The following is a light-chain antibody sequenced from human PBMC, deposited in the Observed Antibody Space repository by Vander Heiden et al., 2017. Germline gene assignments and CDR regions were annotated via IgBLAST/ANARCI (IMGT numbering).Light chain of an antibody. CDR1: SSNIGSNT. J-gene: IGLJ3*02. V-gene: IGLV1-44*01. CDR3: AAWDDSLNGWV. CDR2: SNN. Sequence: QSVLTQPPSASGTTGQTVTIPCSGSSSNIGSNTVNWYQRLPGTAPKLLIYSNNQRPSGVPDRFSGSKSGTSASLAISGLQSEDEADYYCAAWDDSLNGWVFGGGTKLTVL.